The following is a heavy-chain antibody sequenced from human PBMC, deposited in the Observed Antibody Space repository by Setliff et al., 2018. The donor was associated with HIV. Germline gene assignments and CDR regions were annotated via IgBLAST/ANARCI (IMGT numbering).Heavy chain of an antibody. CDR1: GDSITRGSYY. V-gene: IGHV4-61*09. Sequence: SETLSLTCTVSGDSITRGSYYWSWIRQPAGTGLEWIGHIYTSGKTHYSPSLKSRITISADTSKDQLSLNLSSVTAADTAVYYCARAAYSGTYLWEPATDLWGRGTLVTVSS. CDR3: ARAAYSGTYLWEPATDL. CDR2: IYTSGKT. D-gene: IGHD1-26*01. J-gene: IGHJ2*01.